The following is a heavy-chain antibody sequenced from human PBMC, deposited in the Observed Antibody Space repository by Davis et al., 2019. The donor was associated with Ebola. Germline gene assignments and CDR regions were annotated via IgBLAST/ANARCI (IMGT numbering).Heavy chain of an antibody. CDR3: TTVTIFGVVIIEGDAFDI. J-gene: IGHJ3*02. Sequence: GESLKISCAASGFTFSNAWMSWVRQAPGKGLEWVGRIKSKTDGGTTDYAAPVKGRFTISRDDSKNTLYLQMNSLKTEDTAVYYCTTVTIFGVVIIEGDAFDIWGQGTMVTVSS. CDR2: IKSKTDGGTT. CDR1: GFTFSNAW. V-gene: IGHV3-15*01. D-gene: IGHD3-3*01.